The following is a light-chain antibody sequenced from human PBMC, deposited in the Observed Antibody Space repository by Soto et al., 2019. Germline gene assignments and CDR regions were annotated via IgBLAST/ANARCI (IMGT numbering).Light chain of an antibody. CDR3: QHYAGYSPWT. V-gene: IGKV1-5*03. Sequence: DIQMTQSPSTLSASVGDRVTITCRASQSISSWLAWYQQKPGKAPKLLIYKASSLESGVPSRFSGSASGTEFTLTISNLQPDDFASYYCQHYAGYSPWTLGQGTKVEIK. J-gene: IGKJ1*01. CDR2: KAS. CDR1: QSISSW.